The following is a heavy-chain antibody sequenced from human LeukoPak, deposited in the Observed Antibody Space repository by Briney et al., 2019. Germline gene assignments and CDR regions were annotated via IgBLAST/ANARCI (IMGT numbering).Heavy chain of an antibody. CDR1: GYTFTSYD. CDR2: MNPNSGNT. J-gene: IGHJ5*02. CDR3: AKDVRATRGTSNWFDP. V-gene: IGHV1-8*01. Sequence: ASVKVSCTASGYTFTSYDINWVRQATGQGLEWMGWMNPNSGNTGYAQKFQGRVTMTRNTSISTAYMELSSLRSEDTAVYYCAKDVRATRGTSNWFDPWGQGNLVTVSS. D-gene: IGHD1-7*01.